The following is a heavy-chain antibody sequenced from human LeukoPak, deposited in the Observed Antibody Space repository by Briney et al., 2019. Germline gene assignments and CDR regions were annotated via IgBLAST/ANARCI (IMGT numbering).Heavy chain of an antibody. Sequence: GGSLRLSCAASGFTFSSYSMNWVRQAPGKGLEWVSSISSSSSYIYYADSVKGRFTISRDNAKNSLYLQMNSLRAEDTAVYYCAKDLSAYCGGDCYPDYFDYWGQGTLVTVSS. CDR2: ISSSSSYI. J-gene: IGHJ4*02. V-gene: IGHV3-21*04. CDR1: GFTFSSYS. CDR3: AKDLSAYCGGDCYPDYFDY. D-gene: IGHD2-21*02.